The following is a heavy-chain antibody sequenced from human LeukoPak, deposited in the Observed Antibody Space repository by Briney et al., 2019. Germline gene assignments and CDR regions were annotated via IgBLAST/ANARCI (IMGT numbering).Heavy chain of an antibody. Sequence: SGPTLLKPTQTLTLTCTFSGFSLRTTGVGVGWIRQPPGKALEWLALIYWDDDKRYSPSLKSRLTITKDTSKNQVVLTMTNMDPVDTATYYCAHRAYYDFWSGYYDYFDYWGQGTLVTVSS. CDR1: GFSLRTTGVG. V-gene: IGHV2-5*02. CDR2: IYWDDDK. D-gene: IGHD3-3*01. CDR3: AHRAYYDFWSGYYDYFDY. J-gene: IGHJ4*02.